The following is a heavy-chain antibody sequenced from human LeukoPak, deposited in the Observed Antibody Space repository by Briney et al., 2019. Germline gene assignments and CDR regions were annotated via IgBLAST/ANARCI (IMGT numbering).Heavy chain of an antibody. V-gene: IGHV4-34*01. Sequence: SETLSLTCAVYGGSFSGYYWSWIRQPPGKGLEWIGEINHSGSTNYNPSLKSRVTISVDTSKNQFSLKLSSVTAADTAEYYCARLPWIQLWYYYGMDVWGQGTTVTVSS. D-gene: IGHD5-18*01. CDR3: ARLPWIQLWYYYGMDV. CDR1: GGSFSGYY. CDR2: INHSGST. J-gene: IGHJ6*02.